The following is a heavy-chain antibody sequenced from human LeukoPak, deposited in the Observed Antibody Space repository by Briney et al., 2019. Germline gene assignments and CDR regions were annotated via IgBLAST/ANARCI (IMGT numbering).Heavy chain of an antibody. Sequence: SETLSLTCTVSGGSISSYYWSWIRQPAGKGLEWIGRIYTSGSTNYNLSLKSRVTMSVDTSKNQFSLKLSSVTAADTAVYYCARDAYYYDSSGYYYVHWFGPWGQGTLVTVSS. V-gene: IGHV4-4*07. CDR2: IYTSGST. J-gene: IGHJ5*02. D-gene: IGHD3-22*01. CDR1: GGSISSYY. CDR3: ARDAYYYDSSGYYYVHWFGP.